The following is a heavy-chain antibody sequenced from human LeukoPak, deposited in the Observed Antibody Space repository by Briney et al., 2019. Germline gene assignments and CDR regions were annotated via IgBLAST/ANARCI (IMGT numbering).Heavy chain of an antibody. D-gene: IGHD3-22*01. J-gene: IGHJ3*02. CDR2: IYYSGST. V-gene: IGHV4-39*01. CDR1: GGSISSSSYY. Sequence: SETLSLTCTVSGGSISSSSYYRGWIRQPPGKGLEWIGSIYYSGSTYYNPSLKSRVTISVDTSKNQFSLKLSSVTAADTAVYYCASTHYYDSSGYYRDDAFDIWGQGTMVTVSS. CDR3: ASTHYYDSSGYYRDDAFDI.